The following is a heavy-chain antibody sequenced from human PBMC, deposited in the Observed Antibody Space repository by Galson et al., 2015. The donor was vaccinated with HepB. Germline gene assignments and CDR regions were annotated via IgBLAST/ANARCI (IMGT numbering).Heavy chain of an antibody. D-gene: IGHD3-10*01. CDR2: ISAYNGNT. V-gene: IGHV1-18*01. J-gene: IGHJ4*02. CDR1: GYTFTSYG. Sequence: SVKVSCKASGYTFTSYGISWVRQAPGQGLEWMGWISAYNGNTNYAQKLQGRVTMTTDTSTSTAYMELRSLRSDDTAVYYCARSIWFGELLHESDYWGQGTLVTVSS. CDR3: ARSIWFGELLHESDY.